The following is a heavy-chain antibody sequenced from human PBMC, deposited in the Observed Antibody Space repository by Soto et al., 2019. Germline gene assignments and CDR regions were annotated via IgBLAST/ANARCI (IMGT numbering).Heavy chain of an antibody. CDR3: ARDVYYCSGDRCHRYWLDP. J-gene: IGHJ5*02. Sequence: SETLSLTCTVSGGSIGSGGYYWSWIRQHPGKGLEWIGYIYYSGSTYYNPSLKSRVTISVDTSKNQFSLKLSSVTAADTAVYYCARDVYYCSGDRCHRYWLDPWGQGTLVTVSS. V-gene: IGHV4-31*03. CDR1: GGSIGSGGYY. D-gene: IGHD2-15*01. CDR2: IYYSGST.